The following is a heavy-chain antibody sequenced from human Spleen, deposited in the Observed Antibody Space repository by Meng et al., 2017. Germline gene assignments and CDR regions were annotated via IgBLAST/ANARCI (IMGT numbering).Heavy chain of an antibody. CDR1: GYTYINYG. J-gene: IGHJ4*02. CDR2: SSAYNGNT. CDR3: AREPDVTGDHPNFDY. V-gene: IGHV1-18*01. Sequence: ASVKVSCKASGYTYINYGISWVRQAPGQGLEWMGWSSAYNGNTNYAEKVQGRVTMTTDTSSTAAYMELWDLRSDDTAVYYCAREPDVTGDHPNFDYWGQGTLVTVSS. D-gene: IGHD2-21*01.